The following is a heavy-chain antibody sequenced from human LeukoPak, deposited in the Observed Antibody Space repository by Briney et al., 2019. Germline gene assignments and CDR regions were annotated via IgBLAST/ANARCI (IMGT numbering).Heavy chain of an antibody. Sequence: GGCLRPACAASGSTVSSYGMHWVRQAPGKGLEWVAVIWYDGSNKYYADSVKGRFTISRDNSKNTLYLQMNSLRAEDTAVYYCARDKYGDDTGWFHPWGQSTRLRVSS. CDR1: GSTVSSYG. J-gene: IGHJ5*02. V-gene: IGHV3-33*01. CDR2: IWYDGSNK. CDR3: ARDKYGDDTGWFHP. D-gene: IGHD4-17*01.